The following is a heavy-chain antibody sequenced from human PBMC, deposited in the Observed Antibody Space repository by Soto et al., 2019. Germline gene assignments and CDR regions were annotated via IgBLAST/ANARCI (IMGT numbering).Heavy chain of an antibody. D-gene: IGHD3-10*01. CDR3: ARGRWGSGSSYYYYYYMDV. J-gene: IGHJ6*03. V-gene: IGHV1-3*01. CDR1: GYTFTSYA. Sequence: ASVKVSCKASGYTFTSYAMHWVRHAPGQRLEWMGWINAGNGNTKYSQKFQGRVTITRDTSASTAYMKLSSLRSEDTAVYYCARGRWGSGSSYYYYYYMDVWGKGTTVTVSS. CDR2: INAGNGNT.